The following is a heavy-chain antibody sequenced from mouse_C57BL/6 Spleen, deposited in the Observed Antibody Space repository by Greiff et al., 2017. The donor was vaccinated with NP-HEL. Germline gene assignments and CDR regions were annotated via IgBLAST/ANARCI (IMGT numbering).Heavy chain of an antibody. J-gene: IGHJ4*01. Sequence: VQLQQSGTVLVRPGASVKMSCKTSGYTFTSYWMHWVKQRPGQGLEWIGVIYPGNGSTSYNEKFKGKATLTVVTSASTAYMELSSLTIEDSAVYYCAGAEEYYAMDYWGQGTPVTVSA. CDR2: IYPGNGST. CDR3: AGAEEYYAMDY. CDR1: GYTFTSYW. V-gene: IGHV1-5*01.